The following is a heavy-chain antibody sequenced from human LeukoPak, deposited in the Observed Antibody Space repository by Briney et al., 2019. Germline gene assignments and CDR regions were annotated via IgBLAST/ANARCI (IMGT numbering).Heavy chain of an antibody. Sequence: SETLSLTCTVSGGSISSYYWSWIRQPPGKGLEWIGYIYYSGSTNYNPSLKSRVTISVDTSKNQFSLKLSSVTAADMAVYYCARLRYSGSYYPDYWGQGTLVTVSS. CDR3: ARLRYSGSYYPDY. CDR1: GGSISSYY. D-gene: IGHD1-26*01. V-gene: IGHV4-59*08. CDR2: IYYSGST. J-gene: IGHJ4*02.